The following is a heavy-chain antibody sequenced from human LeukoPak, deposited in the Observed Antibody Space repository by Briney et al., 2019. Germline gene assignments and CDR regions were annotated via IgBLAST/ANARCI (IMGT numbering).Heavy chain of an antibody. CDR3: ARDGGVVGATTVDY. CDR2: IYYSGST. J-gene: IGHJ4*02. V-gene: IGHV4-31*03. D-gene: IGHD1-26*01. CDR1: GGSISSGGYY. Sequence: PSQTLSLTCTVSGGSISSGGYYWSWIRQHPGKGLEWIGYIYYSGSTYYNPSLKSRVTISVDTSKNQFSLKLSSVTAADTAVYYCARDGGVVGATTVDYWGQGTLVTVSS.